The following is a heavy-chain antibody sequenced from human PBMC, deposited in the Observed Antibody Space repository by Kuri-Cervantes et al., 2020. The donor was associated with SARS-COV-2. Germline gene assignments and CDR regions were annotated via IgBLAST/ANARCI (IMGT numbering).Heavy chain of an antibody. CDR1: GFTFSSYS. CDR3: ARDGSLGYSYGRYYYYGMDV. D-gene: IGHD5-18*01. V-gene: IGHV3-48*04. J-gene: IGHJ6*02. CDR2: ISSSSSTI. Sequence: GESLKISCAASGFTFSSYSMNWVRQAPGKGLEWVSYISSSSSTIYYADSVKGRFTISRDNAKNSLYLQMNSLRAEDTAVYCCARDGSLGYSYGRYYYYGMDVWGQGTTVTVSS.